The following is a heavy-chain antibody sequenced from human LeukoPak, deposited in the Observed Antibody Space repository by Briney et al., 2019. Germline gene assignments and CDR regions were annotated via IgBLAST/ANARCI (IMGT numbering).Heavy chain of an antibody. CDR1: GDSITSGSYY. CDR2: IYYSGNT. V-gene: IGHV4-39*07. D-gene: IGHD6-6*01. J-gene: IGHJ4*02. Sequence: SETLSLTCTVSGDSITSGSYYWGWIRQPPGRGLEWIGSIYYSGNTYYNPSLKSRVTISVDTSKNQFSLKLSSVTAADTAVYYCARRPTPDYWGQGTLVTVSS. CDR3: ARRPTPDY.